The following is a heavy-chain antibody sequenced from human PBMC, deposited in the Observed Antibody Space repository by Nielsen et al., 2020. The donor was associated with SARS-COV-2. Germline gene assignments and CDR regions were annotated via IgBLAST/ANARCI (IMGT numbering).Heavy chain of an antibody. CDR1: GFSLSNARMG. J-gene: IGHJ6*03. D-gene: IGHD1-7*01. CDR3: ARIQLELRLFYFYYSMDV. V-gene: IGHV2-26*01. CDR2: IFSNDEK. Sequence: SGPTLVKPTETLTLTCTVSGFSLSNARMGVGWIRQPPGRALESLAHIFSNDEKSYSTSLKSRLTISKDTSKSQVVLTMTNMDPVDTATYYCARIQLELRLFYFYYSMDVWGEGTTVTVSS.